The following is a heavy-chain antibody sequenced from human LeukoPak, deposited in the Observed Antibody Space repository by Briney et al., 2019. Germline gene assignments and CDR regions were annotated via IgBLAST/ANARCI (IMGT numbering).Heavy chain of an antibody. CDR1: GFIFSDYG. CDR2: ISYDGRNE. CDR3: AKDKPIDY. J-gene: IGHJ4*02. D-gene: IGHD1-14*01. Sequence: PGGSLRLSCVASGFIFSDYGMLWVRQPPGKGLEWVAVISYDGRNEHYADSVKGRFTISRDNSKNTVFLQMNTLRTEDTAVYFCAKDKPIDYWGQGTLVTVSS. V-gene: IGHV3-30*18.